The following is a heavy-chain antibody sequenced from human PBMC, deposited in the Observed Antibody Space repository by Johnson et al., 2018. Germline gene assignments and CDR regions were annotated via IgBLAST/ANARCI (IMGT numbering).Heavy chain of an antibody. CDR1: GFTFSSYS. Sequence: EVQLLESGGGSVQPGGSLRLSCAASGFTFSSYSMNWVRQAPGKGLEWISYITPGSSVINYADSVKGRFTISRDNGQNSLYLQMNSLRAEDTAVYYCARDQYYAFDFWGQGTMVTVSS. D-gene: IGHD2/OR15-2a*01. CDR3: ARDQYYAFDF. CDR2: ITPGSSVI. V-gene: IGHV3-48*01. J-gene: IGHJ3*01.